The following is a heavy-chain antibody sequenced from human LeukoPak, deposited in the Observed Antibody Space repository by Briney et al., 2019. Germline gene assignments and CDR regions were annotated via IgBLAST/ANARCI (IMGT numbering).Heavy chain of an antibody. D-gene: IGHD2-15*01. V-gene: IGHV1-69*04. CDR1: GGTFSSYA. CDR2: IIPILGIA. Sequence: SVKVSCKASGGTFSSYAISWVRQAPGQGLEWMGRIIPILGIANYAQKFQGRVTITADKSTSTAYMELSSLRSEDTAVDYCARGVCSGGSCYTMAVWGQGTTVTVPS. CDR3: ARGVCSGGSCYTMAV. J-gene: IGHJ6*02.